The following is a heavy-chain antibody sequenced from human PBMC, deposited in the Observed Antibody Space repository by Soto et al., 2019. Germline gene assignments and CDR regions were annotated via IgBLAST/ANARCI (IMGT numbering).Heavy chain of an antibody. Sequence: SQTLSLTCAISGDSVSSNSAAWNLIRQSPSRGLEWLGRTYYRSKWYNDYAVSVKSRITINPDTSKNQFSLQLNSVTPEDTAVYYCARALSEAMAPFDYWGQGTLVTVSS. CDR1: GDSVSSNSAA. J-gene: IGHJ4*02. CDR2: TYYRSKWYN. CDR3: ARALSEAMAPFDY. V-gene: IGHV6-1*01. D-gene: IGHD5-18*01.